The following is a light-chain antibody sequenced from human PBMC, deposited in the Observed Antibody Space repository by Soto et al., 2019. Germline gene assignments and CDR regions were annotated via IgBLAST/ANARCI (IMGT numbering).Light chain of an antibody. V-gene: IGKV1-39*01. CDR1: QSISSY. CDR3: QQGYHTPTWT. CDR2: AAS. J-gene: IGKJ1*01. Sequence: DIQMTQSPSSLSASVGDRVTITCRASQSISSYLNWYQQKPGKAPKLLIYAASSLQSGVPSRFSGSGSGTVFTLTISSLQPEDSATYDCQQGYHTPTWTFAQGTELEIK.